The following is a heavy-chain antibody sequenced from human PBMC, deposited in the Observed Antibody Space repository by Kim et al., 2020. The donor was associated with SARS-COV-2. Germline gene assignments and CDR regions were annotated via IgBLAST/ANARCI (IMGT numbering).Heavy chain of an antibody. Sequence: GGSLRLSCAASGFTFSSYGMHWVRQAPGKGLEWVAVISYDGSNKYYADSVKGRFTISRDNSKNTLYLQMNSLRAEDTAVYYCAKDRGGPDARQWLPFGDFYYYYGMDVWGQGTTVTVSS. CDR2: ISYDGSNK. J-gene: IGHJ6*02. V-gene: IGHV3-30*18. CDR3: AKDRGGPDARQWLPFGDFYYYYGMDV. CDR1: GFTFSSYG. D-gene: IGHD6-19*01.